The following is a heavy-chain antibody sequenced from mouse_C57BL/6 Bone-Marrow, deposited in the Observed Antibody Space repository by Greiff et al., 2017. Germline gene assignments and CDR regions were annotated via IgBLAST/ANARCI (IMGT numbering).Heavy chain of an antibody. D-gene: IGHD1-1*01. CDR1: GFTFSSYT. CDR2: ISGGGGNT. J-gene: IGHJ1*03. CDR3: SRQVTTVLATNYFDV. V-gene: IGHV5-9*01. Sequence: EVMLVESGGGLVKPGGSLKLSCAASGFTFSSYTMSWVRQTPEKRLQWVAAISGGGGNTYYPERVKGRFTISRDNDKNILYLQMSSLRSEDTALYYCSRQVTTVLATNYFDVWGTGTTVTGSS.